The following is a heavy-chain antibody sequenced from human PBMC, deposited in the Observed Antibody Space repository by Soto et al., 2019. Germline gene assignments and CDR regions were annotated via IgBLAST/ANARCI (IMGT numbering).Heavy chain of an antibody. V-gene: IGHV1-69*13. CDR2: IIPIFGTA. CDR1: GGTFSSYA. D-gene: IGHD3-10*01. J-gene: IGHJ6*02. CDR3: ARSPTMVRGDYGMDV. Sequence: SVKVSCKASGGTFSSYAISWVRQAPGQGLEWMGGIIPIFGTANYAQKFQGRVTITADESTSTAYMELSSLRSEDTAVYYCARSPTMVRGDYGMDVWGQGTTVTVSS.